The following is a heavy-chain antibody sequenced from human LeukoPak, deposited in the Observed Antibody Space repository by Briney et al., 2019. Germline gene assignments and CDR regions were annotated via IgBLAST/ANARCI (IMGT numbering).Heavy chain of an antibody. CDR3: ARHFNSVGATMVSWFDP. J-gene: IGHJ5*02. V-gene: IGHV4-39*01. CDR2: IYYSGST. D-gene: IGHD1-26*01. Sequence: PSETLSLTCTVSGGSISGYYWGWIRQPPGKGLEWIGSIYYSGSTYYNPSLKSRVTISVDTSKNQFSLKLSSVTAADTAVYYCARHFNSVGATMVSWFDPWGQGTLVTVSS. CDR1: GGSISGYY.